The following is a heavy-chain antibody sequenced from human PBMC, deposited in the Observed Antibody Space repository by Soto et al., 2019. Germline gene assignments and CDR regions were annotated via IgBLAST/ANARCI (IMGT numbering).Heavy chain of an antibody. J-gene: IGHJ4*02. D-gene: IGHD6-19*01. CDR3: ARGLGQWLVPYFDY. V-gene: IGHV3-21*01. Sequence: EVQLVESGGGLVKPGGSLRLSCAASGFTFSSYSMNWVRQAPGKGLEWVSSISSSSSYIYYADSVKGRFTISRDNAKDSLYLQMNSLRAEDTAVYYCARGLGQWLVPYFDYWCQETLVTVSS. CDR2: ISSSSSYI. CDR1: GFTFSSYS.